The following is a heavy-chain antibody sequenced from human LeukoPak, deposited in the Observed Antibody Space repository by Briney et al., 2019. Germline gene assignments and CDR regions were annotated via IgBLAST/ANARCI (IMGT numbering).Heavy chain of an antibody. CDR1: GYSISSGYY. CDR3: ARASYSYDISGWVPFDY. CDR2: IYHSGST. Sequence: SETLSLTCTVSGYSISSGYYWGWIRQPPGKTLELIGTIYHSGSTYYSPSLKSRVTISVDTSKNQFSLKLSSVTAADTAVYYCARASYSYDISGWVPFDYWGQGTLVTVSS. D-gene: IGHD3-22*01. V-gene: IGHV4-38-2*02. J-gene: IGHJ4*02.